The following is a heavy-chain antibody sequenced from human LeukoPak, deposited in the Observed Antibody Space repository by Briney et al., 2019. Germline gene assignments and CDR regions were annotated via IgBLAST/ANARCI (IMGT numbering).Heavy chain of an antibody. CDR1: GFTFSDYD. V-gene: IGHV3-48*01. Sequence: GGSLRLSCAASGFTFSDYDMNWIRQAPGTGLEWVSYITGSSSSKYYADSVKGRFTISRDNAKNSLYLQMNSLRAEDTAVYYCARPTTSGWEPHWGQGTMVTVS. CDR2: ITGSSSSK. J-gene: IGHJ3*01. CDR3: ARPTTSGWEPH. D-gene: IGHD6-19*01.